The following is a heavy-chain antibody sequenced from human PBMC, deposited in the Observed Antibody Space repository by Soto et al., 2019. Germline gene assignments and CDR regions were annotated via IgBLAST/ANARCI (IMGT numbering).Heavy chain of an antibody. CDR3: ARDILLSFGEFY. D-gene: IGHD3-10*01. J-gene: IGHJ4*02. CDR1: GGSISTSTYY. V-gene: IGHV4-39*02. Sequence: SETLSLTCTVSGGSISTSTYYWGWIRQPPGKGLEWIGSIYYSGSTYYNPSLKSRVTISVDTSKNQFSLKLSSVTAADTAVYYWARDILLSFGEFYWGKGTLVTVSS. CDR2: IYYSGST.